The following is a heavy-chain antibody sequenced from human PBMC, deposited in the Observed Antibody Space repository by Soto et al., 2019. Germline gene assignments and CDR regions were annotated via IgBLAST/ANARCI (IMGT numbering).Heavy chain of an antibody. CDR2: INHSGST. V-gene: IGHV4-34*01. CDR3: ARRGILSSSWYAPPCWVRGFYYFDY. CDR1: GGSFSGYY. Sequence: SETLSLTCAVYGGSFSGYYWSWIRQPPGKGLEWIGEINHSGSTNYNPSLKSRVTISVDTSKNQFSLKLSSVTAADTAVYYCARRGILSSSWYAPPCWVRGFYYFDYWGQGTLVTASS. D-gene: IGHD6-13*01. J-gene: IGHJ4*02.